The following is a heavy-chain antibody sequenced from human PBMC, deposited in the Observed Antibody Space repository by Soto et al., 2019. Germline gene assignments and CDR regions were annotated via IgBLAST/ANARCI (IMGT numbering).Heavy chain of an antibody. CDR3: AKDPRYCSGGTCFPEGEHWLDS. J-gene: IGHJ5*01. CDR2: ISYDGNSK. V-gene: IGHV3-30-3*01. Sequence: QVQLVESGGGVVQPGRSPRLSCAASGFTFSNYAMHWVRQAPGKGLEWVAVISYDGNSKFYTDSLKGRFSISRDNSKNTLYLQMNSLRAEDTAVYYCAKDPRYCSGGTCFPEGEHWLDSWGQGTLVTVSS. CDR1: GFTFSNYA. D-gene: IGHD2-15*01.